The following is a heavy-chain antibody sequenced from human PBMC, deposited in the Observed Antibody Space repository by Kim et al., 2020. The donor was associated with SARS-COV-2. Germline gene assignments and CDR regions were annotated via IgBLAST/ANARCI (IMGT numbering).Heavy chain of an antibody. V-gene: IGHV1-18*01. J-gene: IGHJ6*03. Sequence: AQKLQGRVTMTTDTSTSTAYMELRSLRSDDTAVYYCARVLVSPLWYYMDVWGKGTTVTVSS. CDR3: ARVLVSPLWYYMDV. D-gene: IGHD6-13*01.